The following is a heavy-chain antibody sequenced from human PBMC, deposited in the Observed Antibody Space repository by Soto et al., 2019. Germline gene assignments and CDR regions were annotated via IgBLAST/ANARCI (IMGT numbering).Heavy chain of an antibody. CDR3: ARVGLNSSGPFDP. Sequence: AVKVSCKASGCTFSSYAISWVRQAPGQGLEWMGGIIPIFGTANYAQKFQGRVTITADESTSTAYMELSSLRSEDTAVYYCARVGLNSSGPFDPWGQGTLVTVSS. CDR1: GCTFSSYA. J-gene: IGHJ5*02. CDR2: IIPIFGTA. D-gene: IGHD6-19*01. V-gene: IGHV1-69*13.